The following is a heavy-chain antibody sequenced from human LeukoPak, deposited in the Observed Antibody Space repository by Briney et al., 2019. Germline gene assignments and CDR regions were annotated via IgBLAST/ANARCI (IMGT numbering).Heavy chain of an antibody. CDR1: GFTFSSYW. CDR3: ARDMGSSSSGDYFDY. Sequence: GGSLRLSCAASGFTFSSYWMSWVREALGKGLGWVANIKQVGSEKYYVDSVKGRFTISRDNARNSLYLQMNSLRAEDTAVYYCARDMGSSSSGDYFDYWGQGTLVTVSS. D-gene: IGHD6-13*01. J-gene: IGHJ4*02. CDR2: IKQVGSEK. V-gene: IGHV3-7*01.